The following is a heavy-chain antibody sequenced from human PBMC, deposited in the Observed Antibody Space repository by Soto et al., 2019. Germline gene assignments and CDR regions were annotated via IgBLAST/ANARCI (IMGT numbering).Heavy chain of an antibody. D-gene: IGHD7-27*01. V-gene: IGHV4-59*01. CDR2: SYYTGAT. CDR3: ARERTPRTGFDY. Sequence: PAETLSLTCTVSVGSIAGYYCSCIGQSPGKGLEWIGCSYYTGATNYNPSLKSRVTISVDTSKNQFSLTLSSATAADTAVYYCARERTPRTGFDYWGQGTLVTVSS. J-gene: IGHJ4*02. CDR1: VGSIAGYY.